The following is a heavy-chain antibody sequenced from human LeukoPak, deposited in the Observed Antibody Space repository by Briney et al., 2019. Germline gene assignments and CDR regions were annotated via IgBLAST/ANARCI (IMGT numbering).Heavy chain of an antibody. J-gene: IGHJ4*02. CDR1: GYTFTSYD. CDR2: INPNSGGT. D-gene: IGHD6-19*01. CDR3: ARDLGPAGTVDY. Sequence: ASVKVSCKASGYTFTSYDINWVRQATGQGLEWMGWINPNSGGTNYAQKFQGRVTMTRDTSISTAYMELSRLRSDDTAVYYCARDLGPAGTVDYWGQGTLVTVSS. V-gene: IGHV1-2*02.